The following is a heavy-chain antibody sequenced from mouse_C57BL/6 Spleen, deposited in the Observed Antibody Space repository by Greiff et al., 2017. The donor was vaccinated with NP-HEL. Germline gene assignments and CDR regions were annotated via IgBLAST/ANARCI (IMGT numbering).Heavy chain of an antibody. CDR1: GFTFTDYY. V-gene: IGHV7-3*01. Sequence: EVNVVESGGGLVQPGGSLSLSCAASGFTFTDYYMSWVRQPPGKALEWLGFIRNKANGYTTEYSASVKGRFTISRDNSQSILYLQMNALRAEDSATYYCARYSNYVEDAMDYWGQGTSVTVSS. CDR2: IRNKANGYTT. D-gene: IGHD2-1*01. CDR3: ARYSNYVEDAMDY. J-gene: IGHJ4*01.